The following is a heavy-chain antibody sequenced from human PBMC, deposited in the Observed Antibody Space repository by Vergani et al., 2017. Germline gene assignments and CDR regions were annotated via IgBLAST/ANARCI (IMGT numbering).Heavy chain of an antibody. V-gene: IGHV4-38-2*01. CDR1: DFISNGHY. CDR2: HYASGST. J-gene: IGHJ4*02. D-gene: IGHD5-18*01. Sequence: QVQLQESGPGLVKPSETLSLICDVFDFISNGHYWGWIRQSPAKGLEWIGSHYASGSTYYSPSLKSRVAISIDTSKNHFYLRLSSVTAADTAVYYCARHLRGYSYGVFDYGGQGREVTVSS. CDR3: ARHLRGYSYGVFDY.